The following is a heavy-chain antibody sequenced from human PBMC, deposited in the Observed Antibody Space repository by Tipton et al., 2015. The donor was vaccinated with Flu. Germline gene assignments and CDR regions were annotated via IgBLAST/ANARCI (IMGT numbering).Heavy chain of an antibody. Sequence: SLRLSCAASGFTFSSYSMNWVRQAPGKGLEWVSSISSSSYIYYADSVKGRFTISRDNAKNSLYLQMNSLRAEDTAVYYCARPNQSGSYIPSACDIWGQGTTVTVAS. CDR2: ISSSSYI. J-gene: IGHJ3*02. CDR1: GFTFSSYS. D-gene: IGHD1-26*01. CDR3: ARPNQSGSYIPSACDI. V-gene: IGHV3-21*01.